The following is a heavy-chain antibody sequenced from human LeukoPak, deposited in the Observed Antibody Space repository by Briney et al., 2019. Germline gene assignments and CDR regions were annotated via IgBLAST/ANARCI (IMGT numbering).Heavy chain of an antibody. CDR1: GFTFSSSA. CDR3: AKFGRPAAGTL. Sequence: GGSLRLSCVASGFTFSSSALSWVRQAPGKGLGWVSGISGSGNNTYYADTVKGRFTITRDNSKNTLFLQMNSLRVDDTAVYFCAKFGRPAAGTLWGQGTLVTVSS. V-gene: IGHV3-23*01. D-gene: IGHD6-13*01. CDR2: ISGSGNNT. J-gene: IGHJ4*02.